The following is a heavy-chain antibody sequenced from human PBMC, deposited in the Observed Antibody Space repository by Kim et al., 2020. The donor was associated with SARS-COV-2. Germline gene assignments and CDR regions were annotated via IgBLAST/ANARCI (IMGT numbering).Heavy chain of an antibody. J-gene: IGHJ4*02. CDR2: IKQDGSEK. V-gene: IGHV3-7*01. Sequence: GGSLRLSCAASGFTFSSYWMSWVHQAPGKGLEWVANIKQDGSEKYYVDSVKGRFTISRDNAKNSLYLQMNSLRAEDTAVYYCARDPDYDFWSGYSRPYYFDYWGQGTLVTVSS. CDR1: GFTFSSYW. CDR3: ARDPDYDFWSGYSRPYYFDY. D-gene: IGHD3-3*01.